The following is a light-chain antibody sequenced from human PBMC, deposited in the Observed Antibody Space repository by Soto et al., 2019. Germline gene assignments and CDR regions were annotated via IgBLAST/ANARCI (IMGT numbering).Light chain of an antibody. CDR1: SSDVGGYNY. CDR2: EVS. V-gene: IGLV2-14*01. CDR3: SSYTSSSTLVV. Sequence: QSALTQPASVSGSPGQSITISCTGTSSDVGGYNYVSWYQQHPGKAPQLMIFEVSNRPSGVSNRFSGSKSGNTASLTISGLQAEDEADYYCSSYTSSSTLVVFGGGTKLT. J-gene: IGLJ2*01.